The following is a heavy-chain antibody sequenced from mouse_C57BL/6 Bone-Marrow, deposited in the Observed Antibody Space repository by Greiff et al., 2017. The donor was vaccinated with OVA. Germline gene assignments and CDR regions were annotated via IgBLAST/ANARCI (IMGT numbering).Heavy chain of an antibody. CDR3: ARRGNHGGFAY. V-gene: IGHV1-64*01. Sequence: QVQLKQPGAELVKPGASVKLSCKASGYTFTSYWMHWVKQRPGQGLEWIGMIHPNSGSTNYNEKFKSKATLTVDKSSSTAYMQLSSLTSEDSAVYYCARRGNHGGFAYWGQGTLVTVSA. CDR2: IHPNSGST. J-gene: IGHJ3*01. CDR1: GYTFTSYW.